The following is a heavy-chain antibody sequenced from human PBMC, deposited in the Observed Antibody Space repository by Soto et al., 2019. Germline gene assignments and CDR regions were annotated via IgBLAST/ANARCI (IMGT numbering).Heavy chain of an antibody. V-gene: IGHV3-30-3*01. CDR1: GFTFSDYN. CDR2: LSTDGNIK. J-gene: IGHJ4*02. CDR3: SRSNVYYFDY. D-gene: IGHD2-8*01. Sequence: PGGSLRLSCAASGFTFSDYNMHWVRQAPGKGLEWVTVLSTDGNIKYYADAVKGRFTISRDNSNNTLYLQMNSLKAEDTAVYYCSRSNVYYFDYWGQGTLVTVSS.